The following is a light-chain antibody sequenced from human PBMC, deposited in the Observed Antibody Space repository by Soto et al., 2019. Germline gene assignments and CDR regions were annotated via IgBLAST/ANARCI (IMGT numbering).Light chain of an antibody. CDR3: QQYNRYPLT. V-gene: IGKV1-5*03. CDR2: KAS. Sequence: DIQMTQSPSTLSASVGDRVIITCRASQSINTWLAWFQQKPGKAPKVLIYKASTLESGVPSRFSGSGSGTEFTLTISSLQPDDFATYYCQQYNRYPLTFGGGTKVELK. J-gene: IGKJ4*01. CDR1: QSINTW.